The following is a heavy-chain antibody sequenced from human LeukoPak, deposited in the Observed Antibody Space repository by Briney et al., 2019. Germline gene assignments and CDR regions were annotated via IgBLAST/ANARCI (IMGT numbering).Heavy chain of an antibody. D-gene: IGHD3-22*01. CDR1: GYTFTGYY. CDR2: IHPNSGGT. CDR3: ARWGKYYYDSSGYYY. Sequence: GASVKVSCTASGYTFTGYYMHWVRQAPGQGLEWMGWIHPNSGGTKYAQRFQGRVTVTRDTSISTVYVELSRLRSDDTAVYYCARWGKYYYDSSGYYYWGQGTLVSVSS. J-gene: IGHJ4*02. V-gene: IGHV1-2*02.